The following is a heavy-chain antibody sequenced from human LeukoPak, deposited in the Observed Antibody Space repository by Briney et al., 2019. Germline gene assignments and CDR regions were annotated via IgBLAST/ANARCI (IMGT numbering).Heavy chain of an antibody. D-gene: IGHD2-21*01. CDR2: IYYSGST. V-gene: IGHV4-59*01. CDR3: TRGVVIAPQTFDY. CDR1: GGSISSYY. J-gene: IGHJ4*02. Sequence: SETLSLTCTVSGGSISSYYWSWIRQPPGKGLEWIGYIYYSGSTNYNPSLKSRVTISVDTSKNQFSLRLRPVTAADTAVYYCTRGVVIAPQTFDYWGQGTLVTVSS.